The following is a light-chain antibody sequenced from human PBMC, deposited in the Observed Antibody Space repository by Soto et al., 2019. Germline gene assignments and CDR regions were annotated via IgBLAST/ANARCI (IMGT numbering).Light chain of an antibody. Sequence: QSVLTQPPSVSAAPAQKVTISCSGITSNIGNNYVSWYQQLPGTAPKLLIYDNNKRPSAIPGGYSGSNSGNSATLAISWLQSEDEVDYYCAAGDDRRKGCYVFGTWSKVTVL. CDR2: DNN. J-gene: IGLJ1*01. CDR3: AAGDDRRKGCYV. V-gene: IGLV1-51*01. CDR1: TSNIGNNY.